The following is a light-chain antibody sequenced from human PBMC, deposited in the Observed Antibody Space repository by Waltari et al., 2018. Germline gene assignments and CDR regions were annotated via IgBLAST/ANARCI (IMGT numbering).Light chain of an antibody. CDR1: QSVSSN. Sequence: EIVMTQSPATLSVSPGERATLSCRASQSVSSNIAWYQQKPGQAPRLRIYGASTRATGSPARFSGSGSGTEFTLTISSLQSEDFAVYYCQQYNNWFWAFGGGTKVEIK. CDR2: GAS. V-gene: IGKV3-15*01. CDR3: QQYNNWFWA. J-gene: IGKJ4*02.